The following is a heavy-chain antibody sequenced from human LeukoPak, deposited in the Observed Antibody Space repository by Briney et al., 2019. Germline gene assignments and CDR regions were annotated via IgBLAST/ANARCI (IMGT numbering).Heavy chain of an antibody. CDR3: ARGHCSGGSCPLGH. CDR2: IYTSGST. Sequence: SESLSLTCTDSGGSISSYYSSWIRQPAGKGLEWIGRIYTSGSTNYNPSLKSRVTMSVDTSKNQFSLKLSSVTAADTAVYYCARGHCSGGSCPLGHWGQGTLVTVSS. V-gene: IGHV4-4*07. J-gene: IGHJ4*02. CDR1: GGSISSYY. D-gene: IGHD2-15*01.